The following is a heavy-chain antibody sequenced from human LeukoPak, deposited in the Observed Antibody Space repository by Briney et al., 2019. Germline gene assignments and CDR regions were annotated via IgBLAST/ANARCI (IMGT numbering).Heavy chain of an antibody. CDR1: GFTFSSYS. CDR3: ARTMVAPGSYDAFDI. J-gene: IGHJ3*02. CDR2: ISGSGGST. Sequence: AGGSLRLSCAASGFTFSSYSMNWVRQAPGKGLEWVSAISGSGGSTYYAESMKGRFIISRDNSKNTLYLQINTLRVEDTAVYYCARTMVAPGSYDAFDIWGQGTMVTVSS. V-gene: IGHV3-23*01. D-gene: IGHD4/OR15-4a*01.